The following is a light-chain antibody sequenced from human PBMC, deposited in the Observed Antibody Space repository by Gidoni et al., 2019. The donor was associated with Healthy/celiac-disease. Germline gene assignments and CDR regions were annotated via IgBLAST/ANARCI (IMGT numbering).Light chain of an antibody. J-gene: IGLJ2*01. CDR3: YSTDSSGNVV. V-gene: IGLV3-10*01. CDR1: ALPKTY. Sequence: SYELTQPPSVSVSPGQTARITCSGDALPKTYAYWYQQKSGQAPVLVIYEDSKRPSGIPERFSGSSSGTMATLTIRGAQVEDEADYYCYSTDSSGNVVFGGGTKLTVL. CDR2: EDS.